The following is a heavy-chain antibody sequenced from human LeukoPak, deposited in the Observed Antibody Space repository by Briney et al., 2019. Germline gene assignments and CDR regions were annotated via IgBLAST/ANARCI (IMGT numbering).Heavy chain of an antibody. D-gene: IGHD2-15*01. J-gene: IGHJ4*02. V-gene: IGHV4-59*08. Sequence: SETLSLTCSVSTGSITTHYWAWIRQPPGKGLEWIGYIYHSGSTVYNPSLNSRVTISIDTSKRQFSLKLSSVTAADTAVYYCARAPCSGGSCQEGLDYWGRGTLVTVSS. CDR1: TGSITTHY. CDR3: ARAPCSGGSCQEGLDY. CDR2: IYHSGST.